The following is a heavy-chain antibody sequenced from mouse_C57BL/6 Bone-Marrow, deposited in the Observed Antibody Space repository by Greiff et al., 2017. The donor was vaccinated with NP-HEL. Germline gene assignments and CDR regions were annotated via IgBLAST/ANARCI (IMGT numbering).Heavy chain of an antibody. D-gene: IGHD2-3*01. CDR1: GYTFTSYD. Sequence: VQLQQSGPELVKPGASVKLSCKASGYTFTSYDINWVKQRPGQGLEWIGWIYPRDGSTKYNEKFKGKATLTVDTSSSTADMELHSLTSEDSAVYFCAREGYSYAMDYWGQGTSVTVSS. V-gene: IGHV1-85*01. CDR2: IYPRDGST. CDR3: AREGYSYAMDY. J-gene: IGHJ4*01.